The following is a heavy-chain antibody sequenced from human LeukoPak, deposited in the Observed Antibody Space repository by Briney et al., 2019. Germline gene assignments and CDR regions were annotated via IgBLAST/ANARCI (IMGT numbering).Heavy chain of an antibody. Sequence: GGSLRLSCAASGFTFSSYGMHWVRQAPGKGLEWVAVISYDGSNKYYADSVKGRFTISRDNSKNTLYLQTNSLRAEDTAVYYCAKLLWFGELTFDYWGQGTLVTVSS. CDR2: ISYDGSNK. V-gene: IGHV3-30*18. CDR1: GFTFSSYG. J-gene: IGHJ4*02. D-gene: IGHD3-10*01. CDR3: AKLLWFGELTFDY.